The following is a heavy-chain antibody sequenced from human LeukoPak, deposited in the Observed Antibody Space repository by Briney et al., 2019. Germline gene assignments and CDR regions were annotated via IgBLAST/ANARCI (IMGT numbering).Heavy chain of an antibody. Sequence: GGSLRLSCAASGFTFSDYNMNWVRQAPGKGLEWVSYTTNGGSTIHHADSVKGRFTISRDNAKKTLYLQMNSLRAEDTAVYYCARSIGLTGGGVDVWGQGTTVTVSS. CDR3: ARSIGLTGGGVDV. D-gene: IGHD3-9*01. V-gene: IGHV3-11*01. CDR1: GFTFSDYN. J-gene: IGHJ6*02. CDR2: TTNGGSTI.